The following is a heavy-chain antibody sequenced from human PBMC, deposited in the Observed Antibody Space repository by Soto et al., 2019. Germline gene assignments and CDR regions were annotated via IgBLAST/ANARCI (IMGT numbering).Heavy chain of an antibody. CDR2: ISGSGGST. D-gene: IGHD5-18*01. CDR1: GFTFSSYA. CDR3: AKVWMGTATYTFYGMDV. Sequence: GGSLRLSCAASGFTFSSYAMSWVRQAPGKGLEWVSAISGSGGSTYYADSVKGRFTISRDNSKNTLYLQMNSLRAEDTAVYYCAKVWMGTATYTFYGMDVWGQGTTVTVSS. J-gene: IGHJ6*02. V-gene: IGHV3-23*01.